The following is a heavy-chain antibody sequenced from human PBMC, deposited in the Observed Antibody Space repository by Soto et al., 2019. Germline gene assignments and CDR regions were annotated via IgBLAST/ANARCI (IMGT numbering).Heavy chain of an antibody. CDR3: ARGARAVAGKGDQSYDY. V-gene: IGHV3-33*01. Sequence: PGGSLRLSCAASGFTFSSYGMHWVRQAPGKGLEWVAVIWYDGSNKYYADSVKGRFTISRDNSKNTLYLQMNSLRAEDTAVYYCARGARAVAGKGDQSYDYWGKGTTVTVSS. CDR2: IWYDGSNK. D-gene: IGHD6-19*01. J-gene: IGHJ6*04. CDR1: GFTFSSYG.